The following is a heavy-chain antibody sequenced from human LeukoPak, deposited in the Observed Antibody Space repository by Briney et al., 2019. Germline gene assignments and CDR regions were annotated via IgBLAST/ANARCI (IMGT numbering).Heavy chain of an antibody. Sequence: SETLSLTCAVYGGSFSGYYWRWIRQPPGKGLEWIGEINHSGSTNYNPSLKSRVTISVDTSKNQFSLKLSSVTAADTAVYYCARTCWYYDSSGYYSYYYYGMDVWGQGTTVTVSS. CDR2: INHSGST. CDR1: GGSFSGYY. J-gene: IGHJ6*02. V-gene: IGHV4-34*01. CDR3: ARTCWYYDSSGYYSYYYYGMDV. D-gene: IGHD3-22*01.